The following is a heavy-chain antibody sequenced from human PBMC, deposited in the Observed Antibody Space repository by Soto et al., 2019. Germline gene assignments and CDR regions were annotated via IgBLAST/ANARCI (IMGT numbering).Heavy chain of an antibody. CDR1: GYTFTSYG. D-gene: IGHD5-12*01. CDR3: ARVRHIVATMADDAFDI. J-gene: IGHJ3*02. CDR2: ISAYNGNT. V-gene: IGHV1-18*01. Sequence: ASVTVSCTASGYTFTSYGISWVRQAPGQGLEWMGWISAYNGNTSYAQKLQGRVTMTTDTSTSTAYMELRSLRSDDTAVYYCARVRHIVATMADDAFDIWGQGTMVTVSS.